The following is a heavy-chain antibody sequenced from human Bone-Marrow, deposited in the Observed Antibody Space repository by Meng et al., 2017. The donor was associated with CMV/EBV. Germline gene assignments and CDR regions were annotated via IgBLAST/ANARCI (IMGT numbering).Heavy chain of an antibody. J-gene: IGHJ4*02. V-gene: IGHV3-21*01. D-gene: IGHD3-10*01. Sequence: GESLKISCAASGFTFSSYSVNWVRQAPGKGLEWVSSISSSSSYIYYADSVKGRFTISRDNAKNSPYLQMNSLRAEDTAVYYCAREKGVPFWGQGTLVTVSS. CDR2: ISSSSSYI. CDR3: AREKGVPF. CDR1: GFTFSSYS.